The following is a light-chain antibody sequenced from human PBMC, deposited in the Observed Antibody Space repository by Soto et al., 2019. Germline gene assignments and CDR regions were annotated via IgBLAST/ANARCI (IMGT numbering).Light chain of an antibody. V-gene: IGKV1-33*01. Sequence: DIQMTQSPSSLSASVGDRVTIACKWSHDVSRNLNWFQQKPGEAPKLLIYDASNLERGVPSRFSASGSGTDFTFTISSLQPEDVATYYCQQYNSMLSFGGGTEIELK. CDR2: DAS. J-gene: IGKJ4*01. CDR3: QQYNSMLS. CDR1: HDVSRN.